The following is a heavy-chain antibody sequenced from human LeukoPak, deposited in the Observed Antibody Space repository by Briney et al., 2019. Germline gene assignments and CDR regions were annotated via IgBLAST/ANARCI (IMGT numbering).Heavy chain of an antibody. J-gene: IGHJ4*02. CDR2: IYSGGST. CDR3: ARANGARGY. CDR1: GFTVSSNY. Sequence: GGSLRLSRAASGFTVSSNYMSWVRQAPGKGLEWVSVIYSGGSTYYADSVKGRFTISRDNSKNTLYLQMNSLRAEDTAVYYCARANGARGYWGQGTLVTVSS. V-gene: IGHV3-66*01. D-gene: IGHD4-17*01.